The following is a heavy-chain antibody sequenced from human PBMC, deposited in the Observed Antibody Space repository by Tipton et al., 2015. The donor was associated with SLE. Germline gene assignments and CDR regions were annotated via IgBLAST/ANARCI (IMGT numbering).Heavy chain of an antibody. Sequence: LRLSCTVSDDSITSRPYFWSWVRQPPGKGLEWIGCVYYNGNTYYSPSLNSRITISLDRSKNQFSLTLTSATAADTAVYFCASLIWPDAFNVWGQGTMVTISS. CDR1: DDSITSRPYF. D-gene: IGHD3-16*01. V-gene: IGHV4-30-2*01. CDR3: ASLIWPDAFNV. J-gene: IGHJ3*01. CDR2: VYYNGNT.